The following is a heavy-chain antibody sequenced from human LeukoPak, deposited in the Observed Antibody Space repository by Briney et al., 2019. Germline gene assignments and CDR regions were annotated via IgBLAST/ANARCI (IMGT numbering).Heavy chain of an antibody. J-gene: IGHJ4*02. CDR3: ARGFSDSSGKRLDY. CDR2: INPNSGGT. CDR1: GYTFTVNY. V-gene: IGHV1-2*02. D-gene: IGHD3-22*01. Sequence: ASVKVSCKPSGYTFTVNYVHWERQAPGQGLEWVGWINPNSGGTYYAQKFQGRVTMTRDTSISTAYMDLSRLTSDDTAVYYCARGFSDSSGKRLDYWGQGTLVTVSS.